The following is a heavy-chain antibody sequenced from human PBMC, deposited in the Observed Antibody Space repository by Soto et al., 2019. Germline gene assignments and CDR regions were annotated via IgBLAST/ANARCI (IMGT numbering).Heavy chain of an antibody. CDR3: ARGPGSIRAVDFWYYYDGMDV. CDR2: IYYSGST. V-gene: IGHV4-31*03. J-gene: IGHJ6*02. Sequence: SEILSLTCTVSGGSISSGGYYWSWIRQHPGKGLEWIGYIYYSGSTYYNPSLKSRVTISVDTSKNQFSLKPSSVTAADAAVYYCARGPGSIRAVDFWYYYDGMDVWGQGTTVTVSS. CDR1: GGSISSGGYY. D-gene: IGHD6-19*01.